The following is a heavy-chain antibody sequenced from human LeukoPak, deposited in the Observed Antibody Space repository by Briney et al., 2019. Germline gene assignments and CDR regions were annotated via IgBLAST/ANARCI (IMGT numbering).Heavy chain of an antibody. CDR2: ISSGSSTI. V-gene: IGHV3-48*01. Sequence: GGSLRLSCAASGFSFSSYSMNWVRQAPGKGLEWISYISSGSSTIFYADSVKGRFTISRDNAKHSLYLQMNSLRAEDTAVYYCASDCSGGSLRYWGQGTLVTVSS. CDR1: GFSFSSYS. D-gene: IGHD2-15*01. J-gene: IGHJ4*02. CDR3: ASDCSGGSLRY.